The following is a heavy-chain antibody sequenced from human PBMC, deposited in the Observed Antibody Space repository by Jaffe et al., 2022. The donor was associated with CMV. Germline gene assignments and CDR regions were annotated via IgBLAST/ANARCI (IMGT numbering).Heavy chain of an antibody. V-gene: IGHV4-34*01. D-gene: IGHD3-10*01. CDR3: ARGSRAVAPNFDY. CDR2: INHSGST. J-gene: IGHJ4*02. CDR1: GGSFSGYY. Sequence: QVQLQQWGAGLLKPSETLSLTCAVYGGSFSGYYWSWIRQPPGKGLEWIGEINHSGSTNYNPSLKSRVTISVDTSKNQFSLKLSSVTAADTAVYYCARGSRAVAPNFDYWGQGTLVTVSS.